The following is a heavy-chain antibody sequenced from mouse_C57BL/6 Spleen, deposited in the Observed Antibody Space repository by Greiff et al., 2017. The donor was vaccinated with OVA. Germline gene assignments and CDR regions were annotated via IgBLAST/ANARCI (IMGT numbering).Heavy chain of an antibody. CDR2: IDPSDSET. V-gene: IGHV1-52*01. CDR1: GYTFTSYW. D-gene: IGHD1-1*01. J-gene: IGHJ1*03. Sequence: VQLQQPGAELVRPGSSVKLSCKASGYTFTSYWMHWVKQRPIQGLEWIGNIDPSDSETHYNQKFKDKATLTVDKSSSTAYMQLSSLTSEDSAVYYCARSGGYYGSSYRYFDVWGTGTTVTVSS. CDR3: ARSGGYYGSSYRYFDV.